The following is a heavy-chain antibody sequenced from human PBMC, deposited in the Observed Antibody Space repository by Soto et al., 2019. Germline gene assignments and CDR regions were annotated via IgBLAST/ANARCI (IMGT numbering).Heavy chain of an antibody. CDR1: GFTFSYYA. V-gene: IGHV3-23*01. CDR2: ITGSDGNI. D-gene: IGHD6-19*01. CDR3: ASLEQWLPRDY. Sequence: EVQLLESGGGLVQPGGSLRLSCAASGFTFSYYAMSWVRQAPGKGPEWVSGITGSDGNIYYADSVKGRFTISRDNSKNTLSLQMNSLRVEDTAVYYCASLEQWLPRDYWGQGTLVTVSS. J-gene: IGHJ4*02.